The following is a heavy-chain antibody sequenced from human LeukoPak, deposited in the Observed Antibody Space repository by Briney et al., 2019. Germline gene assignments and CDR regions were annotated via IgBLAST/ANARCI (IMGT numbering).Heavy chain of an antibody. D-gene: IGHD5-18*01. J-gene: IGHJ4*02. V-gene: IGHV3-48*03. CDR2: ISTSGAST. CDR3: ARERGYNYGYSGYYDH. Sequence: PGGSLRLSCAASGFTFSSFEMVWVRQAPGKGLEWISYISTSGASTYYADSVKGRLTVSRDNVKNSMSLRMDTLRVEDTAVYYCARERGYNYGYSGYYDHWGQGVLVTVSS. CDR1: GFTFSSFE.